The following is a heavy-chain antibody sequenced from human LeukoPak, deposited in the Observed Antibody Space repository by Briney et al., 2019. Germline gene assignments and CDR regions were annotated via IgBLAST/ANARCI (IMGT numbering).Heavy chain of an antibody. Sequence: SETLSLTCAVYGGSISDYYWSWIRQPPGKGLEWIGEINHSGSTNYNPSLKSRVTISVDTSKNQFSLKLSSVTAADTAVYYCARLTKNDSGSFRFGKKKRGYMDVWGKGTTVTISS. D-gene: IGHD3-10*01. J-gene: IGHJ6*03. CDR2: INHSGST. V-gene: IGHV4-34*01. CDR1: GGSISDYY. CDR3: ARLTKNDSGSFRFGKKKRGYMDV.